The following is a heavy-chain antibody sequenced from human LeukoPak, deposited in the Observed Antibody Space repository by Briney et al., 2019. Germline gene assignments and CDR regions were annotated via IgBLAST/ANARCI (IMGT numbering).Heavy chain of an antibody. V-gene: IGHV3-21*01. Sequence: GGSLRLSCAASGFTFSSYWMSWVRQAPGKGLEWVSSISSSSSYIYYADSVKGRFTISRDNAKNSLYLQMNSLRAEDTAVYYCARVGAAAATDYWGQGTLVTVSS. D-gene: IGHD6-13*01. CDR2: ISSSSSYI. CDR3: ARVGAAAATDY. CDR1: GFTFSSYW. J-gene: IGHJ4*02.